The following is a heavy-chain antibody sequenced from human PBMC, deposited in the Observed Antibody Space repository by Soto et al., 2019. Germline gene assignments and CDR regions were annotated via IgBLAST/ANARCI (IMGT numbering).Heavy chain of an antibody. CDR2: IIPIPGIT. Sequence: SVKGSCKASADTFSTYVSSWVRQAPGQGLEWMGRIIPIPGITNYAQKFQGRVTLTADTSTSTAYMEMSRLRSEDTAVYYCGRVGPQGTSFDYWGQGTLVTVSS. V-gene: IGHV1-69*04. J-gene: IGHJ4*02. CDR1: ADTFSTYV. CDR3: GRVGPQGTSFDY.